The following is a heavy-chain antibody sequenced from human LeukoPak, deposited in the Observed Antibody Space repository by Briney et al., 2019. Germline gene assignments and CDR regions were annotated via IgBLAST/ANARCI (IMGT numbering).Heavy chain of an antibody. CDR2: INSDGSST. CDR1: GFTFSSYW. CDR3: ARLVWLVRGYYGMDV. J-gene: IGHJ6*02. D-gene: IGHD6-19*01. Sequence: GGSLRLSCAASGFTFSSYWMHWVRQAPGKGLVWVSRINSDGSSTSYADSVKGRFTISRDNAKNSLYLQMNSLRAEDTAIYYCARLVWLVRGYYGMDVWGQGTTATVSS. V-gene: IGHV3-74*01.